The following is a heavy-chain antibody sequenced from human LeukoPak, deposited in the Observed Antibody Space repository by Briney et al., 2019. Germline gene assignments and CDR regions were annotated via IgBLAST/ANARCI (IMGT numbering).Heavy chain of an antibody. D-gene: IGHD5-18*01. V-gene: IGHV4-30-4*08. CDR2: IYYSGST. J-gene: IGHJ6*03. CDR3: ARVDIVDTAMATGHYYYYYMDV. Sequence: PSETLSLTCTVSGGSISSGDYYWSWIRQPPGKGLEWIGYIYYSGSTYYNPSLKSRVTISVDTSKNQFSLKLSSVTAADTAVYYCARVDIVDTAMATGHYYYYYMDVWGEGTTVTVSS. CDR1: GGSISSGDYY.